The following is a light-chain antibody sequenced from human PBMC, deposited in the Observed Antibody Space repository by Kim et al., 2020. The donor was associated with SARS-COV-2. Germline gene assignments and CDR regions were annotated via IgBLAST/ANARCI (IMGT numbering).Light chain of an antibody. CDR3: AAWDDTLNGPKVV. Sequence: VTVPCSGSSPNIGSNYVVWYQQLPGTAPKLLIHSNSHRPSGVPDRFSGSKSGTSASLAISGLQSEDEADYYCAAWDDTLNGPKVVFGGGTQLTVL. V-gene: IGLV1-44*01. CDR1: SPNIGSNY. J-gene: IGLJ2*01. CDR2: SNS.